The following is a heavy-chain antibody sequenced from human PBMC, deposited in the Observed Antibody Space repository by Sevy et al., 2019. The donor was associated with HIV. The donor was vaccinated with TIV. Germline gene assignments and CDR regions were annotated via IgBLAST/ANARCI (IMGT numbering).Heavy chain of an antibody. Sequence: ASVKVSCKVSGYTLNELSMHWVRQAPGKGLEWMGRFDPEDGETIYAQKFQGRVTMTEDTSTDTAYMELSSLRSEDTAVYYCATAREYYYESSGYFDYWGPGTLFTVSS. D-gene: IGHD3-22*01. J-gene: IGHJ4*02. CDR3: ATAREYYYESSGYFDY. CDR1: GYTLNELS. V-gene: IGHV1-24*01. CDR2: FDPEDGET.